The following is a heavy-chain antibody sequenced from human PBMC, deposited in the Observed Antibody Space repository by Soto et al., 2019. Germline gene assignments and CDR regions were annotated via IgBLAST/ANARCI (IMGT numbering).Heavy chain of an antibody. J-gene: IGHJ5*02. CDR1: GGSISSYY. D-gene: IGHD4-17*01. CDR2: IYYSGST. CDR3: ARYYGGNYNWFDP. V-gene: IGHV4-59*01. Sequence: SETLSLTCTVSGGSISSYYWSWIRQPPGKGLEWIGYIYYSGSTNYNPSLKSRVTISVDTSKNQFSLKLSSVTAADTAVYYCARYYGGNYNWFDPWGQGTLVTVSS.